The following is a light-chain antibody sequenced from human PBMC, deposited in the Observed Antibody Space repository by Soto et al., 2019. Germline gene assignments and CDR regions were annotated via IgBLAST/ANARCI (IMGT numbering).Light chain of an antibody. J-gene: IGKJ2*01. CDR3: QQYGASPPYT. CDR2: AAS. V-gene: IGKV3-20*01. Sequence: EIVLTQSPGTLSLSPGESTTLSCRASRGISSSYLAWYQQKPGQAPRLLIYAASTRATGITDRFRGSGSATDFTLTISRLEPEDSAVYYCQQYGASPPYTFGQGTKLEIK. CDR1: RGISSSY.